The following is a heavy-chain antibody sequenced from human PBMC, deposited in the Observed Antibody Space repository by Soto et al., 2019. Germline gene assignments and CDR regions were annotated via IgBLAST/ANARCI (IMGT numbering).Heavy chain of an antibody. Sequence: LRLSCAASGFTFTNYAMSWVRQAPGKGLEWVSAISGSGGSTYYADSVKGRFTISRDNSKNTLYLQMNSLRAEDTAVYYCAKEKDILTGYPPPLDYWGQGTLVTVSS. CDR2: ISGSGGST. CDR1: GFTFTNYA. J-gene: IGHJ4*02. CDR3: AKEKDILTGYPPPLDY. V-gene: IGHV3-23*01. D-gene: IGHD3-9*01.